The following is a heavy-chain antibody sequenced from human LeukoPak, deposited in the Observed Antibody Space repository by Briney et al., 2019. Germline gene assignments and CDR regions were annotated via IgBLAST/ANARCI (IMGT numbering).Heavy chain of an antibody. D-gene: IGHD2-8*02. J-gene: IGHJ4*02. CDR3: ARRSGQSLFFDY. CDR1: GYTFTTYG. CDR2: INAYNGNT. V-gene: IGHV1-18*01. Sequence: ASVKVSCKASGYTFTTYGFSWVRQAPGQGREWMGWINAYNGNTNYAQNLQGRVTMTTDTSTSTAYMELRSLRSDDTAVYYCARRSGQSLFFDYWGQGTLVTVSS.